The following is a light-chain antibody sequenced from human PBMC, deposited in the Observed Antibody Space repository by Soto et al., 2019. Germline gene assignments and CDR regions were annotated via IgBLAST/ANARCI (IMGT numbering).Light chain of an antibody. CDR2: EVS. J-gene: IGLJ1*01. CDR1: NSDVESYNL. CDR3: CSYAVSSTQSYV. Sequence: SVLTQPASVSGSPGQSITISCTGTNSDVESYNLVSWYQQHPGKAPKVIIYEVSERPSGVSDRFSGSKSGNTASLMISGLQAEDEADYYCCSYAVSSTQSYVFGSGTKVTVL. V-gene: IGLV2-23*02.